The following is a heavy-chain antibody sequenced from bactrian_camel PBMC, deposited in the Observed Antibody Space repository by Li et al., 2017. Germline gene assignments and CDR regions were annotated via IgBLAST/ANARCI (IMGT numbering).Heavy chain of an antibody. CDR1: GDSISAYQ. V-gene: IGHV3S6*01. CDR2: LDSDGGT. Sequence: QVQLVESGGGSVQAGGSLRLSCAASGDSISAYQMAWFRRTVENGREGVAYLDSDGGTDYTYSVAGRFTISKDNVKNTLYLQMNSLKTEDTAMYYCAAGKASRLFTHCIAGADGSDSWGQGTQVTVS. D-gene: IGHD1*01. J-gene: IGHJ6*01. CDR3: AAGKASRLFTHCIAGADGSDS.